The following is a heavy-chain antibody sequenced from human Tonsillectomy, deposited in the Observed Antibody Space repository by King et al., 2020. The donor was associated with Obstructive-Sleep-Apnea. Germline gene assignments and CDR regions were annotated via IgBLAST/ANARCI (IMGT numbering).Heavy chain of an antibody. CDR2: IDPSDSYT. Sequence: QLVQSGAEVKKPGESLRISCKGSGYSFTTYWISWVRQMPGKGLEWMGRIDPSDSYTNYSPSFQGHVTISADKSISTAYLQLSSLKASDNSMYYCARLRRTIYNDNRSYYDDDYWGQGTLVTVSS. V-gene: IGHV5-10-1*01. CDR1: GYSFTTYW. CDR3: ARLRRTIYNDNRSYYDDDY. D-gene: IGHD3-22*01. J-gene: IGHJ4*02.